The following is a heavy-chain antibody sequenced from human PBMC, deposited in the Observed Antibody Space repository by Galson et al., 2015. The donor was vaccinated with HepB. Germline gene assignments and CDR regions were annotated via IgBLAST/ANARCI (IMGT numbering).Heavy chain of an antibody. V-gene: IGHV3-30*04. CDR2: ISYDGSNK. Sequence: SLRLSCAASGFTFSSYAMHWVRQAPGKGLEWVAVISYDGSNKYYADSVKGRFTISRDNSKNTLYLQMNSLRAEDTAVYYCAGETIAAAAQGWFDPWGQGTLVTVSS. CDR1: GFTFSSYA. D-gene: IGHD6-13*01. J-gene: IGHJ5*02. CDR3: AGETIAAAAQGWFDP.